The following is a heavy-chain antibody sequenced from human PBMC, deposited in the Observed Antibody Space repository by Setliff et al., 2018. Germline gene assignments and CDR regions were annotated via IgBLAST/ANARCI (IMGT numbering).Heavy chain of an antibody. CDR3: AKLGIDDFDI. Sequence: LSCVGSGFSFSTYSIHCVRQAPGKGLEWVAFIHYDENERHYADSVKGRFTISRDDNTVYLQMNSLRPEDTAVYFCAKLGIDDFDIWGQGTMVTVSS. V-gene: IGHV3-30*02. CDR1: GFSFSTYS. CDR2: IHYDENER. J-gene: IGHJ3*02. D-gene: IGHD7-27*01.